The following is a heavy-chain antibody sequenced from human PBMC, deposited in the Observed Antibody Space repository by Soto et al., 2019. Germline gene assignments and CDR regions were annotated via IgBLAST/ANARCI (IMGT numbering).Heavy chain of an antibody. CDR3: ARDIAVAGPRSGKKYFDY. CDR1: GDSVSSNSAA. Sequence: PSQTLSLTCAISGDSVSSNSAAWNWIRQSPSRGLEWLGRTYYRSKWYNDYAVSVKSRITINPDTSKNQFSLQLNSVTPEDTAVYYCARDIAVAGPRSGKKYFDYWGQGTLVTVSS. J-gene: IGHJ4*02. V-gene: IGHV6-1*01. D-gene: IGHD6-19*01. CDR2: TYYRSKWYN.